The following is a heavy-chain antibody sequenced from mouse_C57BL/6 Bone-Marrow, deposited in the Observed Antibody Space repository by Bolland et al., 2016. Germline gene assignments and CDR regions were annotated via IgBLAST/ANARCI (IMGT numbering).Heavy chain of an antibody. D-gene: IGHD1-1*01. CDR3: ARGGREEPY. CDR2: NSGST. J-gene: IGHJ4*01. V-gene: IGHV1-64*01. Sequence: NSGSTNYNEKFKSKATLTVDKSSSTAYMQLSSLTSEDSAVYYCARGGREEPYWGQGTS.